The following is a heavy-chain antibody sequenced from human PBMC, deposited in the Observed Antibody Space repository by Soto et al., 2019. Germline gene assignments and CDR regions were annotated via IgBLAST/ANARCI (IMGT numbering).Heavy chain of an antibody. J-gene: IGHJ3*02. D-gene: IGHD2-2*02. CDR3: ERESVRDCSSTGCYRAPREDAFD. V-gene: IGHV6-1*01. CDR1: GDSVSSNSAA. CDR2: TYYRSKWYN. Sequence: PSQTLSLTCAISGDSVSSNSAAWNWIRQSPSRGLEWLGRTYYRSKWYNDYAVSVKSRITINPDTSKNPFSLQLNSVTTEDTAVYYCERESVRDCSSTGCYRAPREDAFD.